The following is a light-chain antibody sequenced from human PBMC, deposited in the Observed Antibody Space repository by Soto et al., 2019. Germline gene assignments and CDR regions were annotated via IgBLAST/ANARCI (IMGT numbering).Light chain of an antibody. CDR3: NSYTSRYTFV. CDR2: EVN. Sequence: QSVLTQPASVSGSPGQSITISCTGTSSDVGGYNYVSWYQQHPGKAPKLMIYEVNNRPSEVSNRFSGSKSGNTASLTISGLQPEDEADYYCNSYTSRYTFVLGTGTKVP. CDR1: SSDVGGYNY. J-gene: IGLJ1*01. V-gene: IGLV2-14*01.